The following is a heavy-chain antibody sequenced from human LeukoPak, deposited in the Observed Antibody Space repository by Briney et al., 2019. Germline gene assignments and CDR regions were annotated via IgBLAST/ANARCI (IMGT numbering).Heavy chain of an antibody. V-gene: IGHV4-39*07. D-gene: IGHD6-13*01. CDR1: GGSISSSSYY. CDR2: IYYSGST. Sequence: PSETLSLTCTVSGGSISSSSYYWGWIRQPPGKGLEWIGSIYYSGSTNYNPSLKSRVTISVDTSKNQVSLRLSSLTAADTAVYYCASFVRYSISWSWFDPWGQETLVTVSS. J-gene: IGHJ5*02. CDR3: ASFVRYSISWSWFDP.